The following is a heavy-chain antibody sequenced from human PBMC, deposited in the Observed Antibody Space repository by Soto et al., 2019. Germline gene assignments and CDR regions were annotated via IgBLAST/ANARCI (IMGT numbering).Heavy chain of an antibody. Sequence: QITLKESGPTLVKPTQTLTLTCTFSGFSLSTSGVGVGWIRQPPGKALEWLALIYWDDDKRYSPSLKSRLTIPKDSSENQVLPTMTSMHPVDTATYYCAHSLYDYVWGTNWCAPWGQGTLVTVSS. V-gene: IGHV2-5*02. J-gene: IGHJ5*02. CDR3: AHSLYDYVWGTNWCAP. CDR1: GFSLSTSGVG. CDR2: IYWDDDK. D-gene: IGHD3-16*01.